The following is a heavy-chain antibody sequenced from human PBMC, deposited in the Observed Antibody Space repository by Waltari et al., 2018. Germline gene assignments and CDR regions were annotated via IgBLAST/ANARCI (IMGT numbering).Heavy chain of an antibody. Sequence: EVQLVESGGGLVQPGGSLRLSCAASGFTFSDHYMDWVRQAPGKGLEWVGRIRNKANSYTTEYGASVKGRFTISRDDSKDSRYLQMSSLKTEDTAVYYCARDLGSWGQGTLVTVSS. CDR3: ARDLGS. J-gene: IGHJ5*02. V-gene: IGHV3-72*01. CDR2: IRNKANSYTT. D-gene: IGHD3-10*01. CDR1: GFTFSDHY.